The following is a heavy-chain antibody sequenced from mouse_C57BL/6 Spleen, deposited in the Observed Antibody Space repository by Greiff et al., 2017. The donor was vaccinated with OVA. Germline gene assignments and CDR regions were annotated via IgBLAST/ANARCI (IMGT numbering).Heavy chain of an antibody. CDR3: ATGGSSYLGFAMDC. Sequence: VQLQQSGPELVKPGASVKIPCKASGYTFTDYNMDWVKQSHGKSLEWIGDINPNNGGTIYNQKFKGKATLTVDKSSSAAYMELRSLTSEDTAVYYCATGGSSYLGFAMDCWGQGTSVTGSS. D-gene: IGHD1-1*01. J-gene: IGHJ4*01. CDR2: INPNNGGT. CDR1: GYTFTDYN. V-gene: IGHV1-18*01.